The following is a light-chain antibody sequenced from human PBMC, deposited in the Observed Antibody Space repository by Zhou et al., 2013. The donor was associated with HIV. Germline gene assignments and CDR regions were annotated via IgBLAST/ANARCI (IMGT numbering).Light chain of an antibody. CDR1: QSVSSY. Sequence: EIVLTQSPGTLSLSPGERATLSCRASQSVSSYLAWYQQKPGQAPRLLIYDASNRATGIPARFSGSGSGTDFTLTISSLEPEDFAVYYCQHYSNSLWTFGQGTKVEMK. J-gene: IGKJ1*01. V-gene: IGKV3-11*01. CDR3: QHYSNSLWT. CDR2: DAS.